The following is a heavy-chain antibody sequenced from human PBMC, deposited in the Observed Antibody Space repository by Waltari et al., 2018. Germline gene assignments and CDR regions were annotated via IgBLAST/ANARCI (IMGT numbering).Heavy chain of an antibody. V-gene: IGHV4-59*11. CDR2: IYYSGST. CDR3: ARGDYQEAFDI. Sequence: QVQLQESGPGLVKPSETLSLTCTVSGGSISSHYWRWIRQPPGKGLEWIGYIYYSGSTNYNPSLKSRVTISVDTSKNQFSLKLSSVTAADTAVYYCARGDYQEAFDIWGQGTMVTVSS. D-gene: IGHD2-2*01. J-gene: IGHJ3*02. CDR1: GGSISSHY.